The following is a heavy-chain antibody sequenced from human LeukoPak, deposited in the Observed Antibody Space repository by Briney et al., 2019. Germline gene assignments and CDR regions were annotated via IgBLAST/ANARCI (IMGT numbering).Heavy chain of an antibody. D-gene: IGHD3-10*01. Sequence: GGSLRLSCVASGFSLSNFQMYWVRQAPGKGLERVSIISLDGSTELYADSVKGRFTISRDTASNTMHLEINNLRIEDTAVYYCMRDYMGWFDPWGQGSLVTVSS. CDR1: GFSLSNFQ. CDR3: MRDYMGWFDP. J-gene: IGHJ5*02. V-gene: IGHV3-30-3*01. CDR2: ISLDGSTE.